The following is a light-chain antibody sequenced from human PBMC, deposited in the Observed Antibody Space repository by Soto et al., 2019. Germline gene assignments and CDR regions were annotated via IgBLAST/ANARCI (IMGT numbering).Light chain of an antibody. CDR3: QQYGSSPRT. V-gene: IGKV3-20*01. CDR1: QSVTSSY. J-gene: IGKJ1*01. CDR2: AAS. Sequence: EIAMTQSPGTLSLSPGEKATLSCRASQSVTSSYLAWYQQRPGQAPRLLISAASSRPTGIPDRFSGSGSGTEITRTISRLEPEDLAVYYCQQYGSSPRTFGQGNKVEIK.